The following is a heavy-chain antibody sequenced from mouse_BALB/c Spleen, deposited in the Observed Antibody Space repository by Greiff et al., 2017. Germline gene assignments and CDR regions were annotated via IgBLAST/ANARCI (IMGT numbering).Heavy chain of an antibody. J-gene: IGHJ1*01. CDR2: IDPANGNT. Sequence: EVQLQQSGAELVKPGASVKLSCTASGFNIKDTYLHWVKQRPEQGLEWIGRIDPANGNTKYDPKFQGKATITADTSSNTAYLQLSSLTSEDTAVYYCASLYYGSSYGYVEVWGAGTTGTVSS. D-gene: IGHD1-1*01. CDR3: ASLYYGSSYGYVEV. CDR1: GFNIKDTY. V-gene: IGHV14-3*02.